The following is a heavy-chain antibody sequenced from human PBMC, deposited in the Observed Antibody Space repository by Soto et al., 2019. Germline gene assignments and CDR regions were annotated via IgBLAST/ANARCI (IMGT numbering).Heavy chain of an antibody. D-gene: IGHD3-10*01. CDR1: GFTFSNAW. V-gene: IGHV3-15*07. Sequence: GGSLRLSCAASGFTFSNAWMNWVRQAPGKGLEWVGRIKSKTDGGTTDYAAPVKGRFTISRDDSKNTLYLQMNSLKTEDTAVYYCTTDYYGSGSLFDPWGQGTLVTVSS. J-gene: IGHJ5*02. CDR2: IKSKTDGGTT. CDR3: TTDYYGSGSLFDP.